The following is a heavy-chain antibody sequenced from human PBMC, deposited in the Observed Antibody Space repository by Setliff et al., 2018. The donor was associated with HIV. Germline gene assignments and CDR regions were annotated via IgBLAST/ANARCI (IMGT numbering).Heavy chain of an antibody. CDR3: ARNQGSSFGHGFDY. CDR2: STNKDNSYTT. Sequence: GGSLRLSCAASGFTFSDHYMDWVRQAPGKGLEWVGRSTNKDNSYTTTYAASVKGRFTISRDDSKNSLYLQMNSLKTEDTAMYYCARNQGSSFGHGFDYWGRGTLVTVSS. D-gene: IGHD3-3*01. J-gene: IGHJ4*02. CDR1: GFTFSDHY. V-gene: IGHV3-72*01.